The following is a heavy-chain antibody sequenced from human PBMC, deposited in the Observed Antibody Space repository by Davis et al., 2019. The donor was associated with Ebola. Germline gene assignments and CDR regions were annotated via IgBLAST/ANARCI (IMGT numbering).Heavy chain of an antibody. Sequence: MPSETLSLTCAVSGGSISSGGYSWSWIRQPPGKGLEWIGYIYHSGSTYYNPSLNSRVTISVDTSKNQFSLKLNSVTAADTAVYYCARVRVAVAGFDCWGQGSLVIVSS. CDR3: ARVRVAVAGFDC. CDR2: IYHSGST. V-gene: IGHV4-30-2*01. J-gene: IGHJ4*02. CDR1: GGSISSGGYS. D-gene: IGHD6-19*01.